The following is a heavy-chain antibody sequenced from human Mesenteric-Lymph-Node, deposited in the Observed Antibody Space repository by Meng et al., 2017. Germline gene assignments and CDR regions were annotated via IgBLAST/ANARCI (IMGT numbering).Heavy chain of an antibody. D-gene: IGHD6-19*01. J-gene: IGHJ4*02. CDR1: GFSSSDCY. V-gene: IGHV3-11*01. CDR3: ARDCLAGYTSGWQFDY. Sequence: VSVWELVVGLVNPGGSLRLSCAAFGFSSSDCYTTRIRHLPGQGLEWLASVSSTCGSLYFADSVKGRFAISRDNAKNSGSLQMTRLRAEDMAVYYCARDCLAGYTSGWQFDYWCQGTLVTVSS. CDR2: VSSTCGSL.